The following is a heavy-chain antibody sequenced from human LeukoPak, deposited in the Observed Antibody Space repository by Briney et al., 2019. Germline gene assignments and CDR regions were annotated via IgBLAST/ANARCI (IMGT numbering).Heavy chain of an antibody. CDR1: GGSFSGYY. J-gene: IGHJ4*02. Sequence: SETLSLTCAVYGGSFSGYYWSWIRQPPGKGLEWIGEINHSGSTNYNPSLKSRVTISVDTSKNQFSLKLSPVTAADTAVYYCAREARQIWSGYCDFDYWGQGTLVTVSS. D-gene: IGHD3-3*01. CDR3: AREARQIWSGYCDFDY. V-gene: IGHV4-34*01. CDR2: INHSGST.